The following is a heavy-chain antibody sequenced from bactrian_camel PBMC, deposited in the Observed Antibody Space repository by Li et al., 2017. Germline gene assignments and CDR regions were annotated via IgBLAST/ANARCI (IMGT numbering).Heavy chain of an antibody. CDR3: AAPSPGYALAGTVVGGAGCVAEIADATY. V-gene: IGHV3S40*01. CDR1: GYTFSDYH. CDR2: VNTGGTST. J-gene: IGHJ4*01. D-gene: IGHD2*01. Sequence: VQLVESGGGLVQPGGSLRLSCAGSGYTFSDYHMTWVRQAPGKGLEWVSAVNTGGTSTRYADSVKGRFTISRDNAKNTVYLQMNSLKPEDTGVYYCAAPSPGYALAGTVVGGAGCVAEIADATYWGQGTQVTVS.